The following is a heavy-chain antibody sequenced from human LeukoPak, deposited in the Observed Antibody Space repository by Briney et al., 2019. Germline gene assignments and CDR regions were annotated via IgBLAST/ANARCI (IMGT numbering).Heavy chain of an antibody. Sequence: GGSLRLSCAASGFTFSSYAMHWVRQAPGKGLEWVAVISYDGTNKYYADSVKGRFTISRDNSKNTLYLQMNSLRAEDTAVYYCARDPGGIGDIDYWGQGTLVTVSS. D-gene: IGHD2-21*01. CDR1: GFTFSSYA. J-gene: IGHJ4*02. CDR3: ARDPGGIGDIDY. CDR2: ISYDGTNK. V-gene: IGHV3-30*04.